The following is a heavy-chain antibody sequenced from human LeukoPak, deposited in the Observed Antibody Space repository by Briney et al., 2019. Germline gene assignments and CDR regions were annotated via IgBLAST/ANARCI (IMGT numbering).Heavy chain of an antibody. V-gene: IGHV3-23*01. CDR3: AKDSYDILPGYQPSDAFDI. CDR1: GYTFSIYG. D-gene: IGHD3-9*01. J-gene: IGHJ3*02. CDR2: ISGSGYST. Sequence: GGSLRLSWAASGYTFSIYGISGVRQAPGKGLDGVSAISGSGYSTYYADSVKGRFTIPRAISKNTLYLQMTSLRAEDTAVYYCAKDSYDILPGYQPSDAFDIWGQGTMVTVSS.